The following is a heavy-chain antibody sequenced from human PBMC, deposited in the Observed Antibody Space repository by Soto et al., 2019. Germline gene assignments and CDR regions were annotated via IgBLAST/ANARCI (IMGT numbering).Heavy chain of an antibody. CDR3: AIVQYSYGIWYYFDY. D-gene: IGHD5-18*01. V-gene: IGHV3-72*01. CDR2: TRNKANDYTT. J-gene: IGHJ4*02. CDR1: GFIFSDHY. Sequence: QSXGSLRLSCVASGFIFSDHYMDWVRQAPGKGLEWVGRTRNKANDYTTEYAASVKGRSIISRDDSKNSLYLQMHSLKSEDTAVYYCAIVQYSYGIWYYFDYWGQGALVNVAS.